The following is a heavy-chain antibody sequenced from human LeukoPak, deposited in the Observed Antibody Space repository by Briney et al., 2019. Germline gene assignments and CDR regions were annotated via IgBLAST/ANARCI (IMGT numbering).Heavy chain of an antibody. J-gene: IGHJ5*02. CDR3: ATGPSKSYYNPKHNWFDP. CDR1: GYTLTELS. Sequence: GASVKVSCTVSGYTLTELSMHWVRRAPGKGLEWMGGFDPEDGETIYAQKFQGRVTMTEDTSTDTAYMELSSLRSEDTAVYYCATGPSKSYYNPKHNWFDPWGQGTLVTVSS. CDR2: FDPEDGET. D-gene: IGHD3-10*01. V-gene: IGHV1-24*01.